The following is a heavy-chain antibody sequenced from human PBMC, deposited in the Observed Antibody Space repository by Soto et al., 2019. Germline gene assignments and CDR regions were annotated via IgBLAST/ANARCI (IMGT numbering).Heavy chain of an antibody. CDR3: ARTGGLFSTSWYVFDY. V-gene: IGHV1-8*01. CDR1: GYSFGDFD. Sequence: ASVKVSCKPSGYSFGDFDINWIRQAPGQGLEWMGWMNPKRGDTGSAQKFQGRVTMTRNTSINTAFLEVTGLTSDDTAVYFCARTGGLFSTSWYVFDYWGPGSLVTVSS. CDR2: MNPKRGDT. D-gene: IGHD6-13*01. J-gene: IGHJ4*02.